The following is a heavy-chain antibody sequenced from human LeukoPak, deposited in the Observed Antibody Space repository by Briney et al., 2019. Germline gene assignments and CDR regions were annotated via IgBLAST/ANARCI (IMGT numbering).Heavy chain of an antibody. J-gene: IGHJ4*02. CDR2: IKQDGSER. CDR3: ARLVVGAIDY. CDR1: GFTFSSYS. Sequence: GGSLRLSCAASGFTFSSYSMNWVRQAPGKGLEWVANIKQDGSERYYVDSVKGRFTISRDNAKKSLYLQMNSLRAEDTAVYHCARLVVGAIDYWGQGTLVTVSP. D-gene: IGHD1-26*01. V-gene: IGHV3-7*01.